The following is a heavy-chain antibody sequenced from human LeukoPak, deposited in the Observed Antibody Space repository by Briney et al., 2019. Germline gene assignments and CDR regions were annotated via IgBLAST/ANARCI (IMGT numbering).Heavy chain of an antibody. CDR1: GFTVSSNY. CDR3: ARKWWENWFDS. D-gene: IGHD2-15*01. Sequence: GGSLRLSCAASGFTVSSNYMSWVRQAPGKGLEWVSVIYSGGSTYYADSVKGRFTISRDNSKNTLYLQMNSLRAEDTAVYYCARKWWENWFDSWGQGALVTVSS. CDR2: IYSGGST. J-gene: IGHJ5*01. V-gene: IGHV3-53*01.